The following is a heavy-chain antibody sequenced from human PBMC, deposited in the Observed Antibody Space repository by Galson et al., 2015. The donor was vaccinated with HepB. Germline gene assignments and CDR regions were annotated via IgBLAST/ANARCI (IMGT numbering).Heavy chain of an antibody. V-gene: IGHV4-31*03. D-gene: IGHD3-16*01. Sequence: TLSLTCTVSGGSISSGGYYWNWIRQHPGKGLEWIGYIYYDGNTYYNPSLKSRVTISVDTSKNQFSLKLSSVTAADTAVYYCASGSYGLTVVYWGQGTLVTVSS. CDR1: GGSISSGGYY. CDR2: IYYDGNT. J-gene: IGHJ4*02. CDR3: ASGSYGLTVVY.